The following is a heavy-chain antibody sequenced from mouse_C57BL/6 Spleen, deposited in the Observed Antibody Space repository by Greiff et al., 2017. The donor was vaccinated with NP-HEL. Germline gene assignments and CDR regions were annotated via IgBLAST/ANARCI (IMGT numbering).Heavy chain of an antibody. D-gene: IGHD2-1*01. Sequence: QVQLQQPGAELVKPGASVKLSCKASGYTFTSYWMHWVKQRPGQGLEWIGMIHPNSGSINYNEKFKSKATLTVDKSSSTAYMQLSSLTSEDSAVYYCARGMLTPDYWGQGTTLTVSS. CDR1: GYTFTSYW. V-gene: IGHV1-64*01. CDR2: IHPNSGSI. J-gene: IGHJ2*01. CDR3: ARGMLTPDY.